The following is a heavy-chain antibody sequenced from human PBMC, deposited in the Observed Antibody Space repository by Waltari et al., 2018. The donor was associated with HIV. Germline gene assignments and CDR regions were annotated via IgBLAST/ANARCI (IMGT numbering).Heavy chain of an antibody. CDR1: GFVFSSYS. CDR3: VRDPKTSWGELDY. Sequence: EVQLVESGGGLVQPEESLRLHCAAPGFVFSSYSMNWVRQAPGEGMEWISCISSSGSTIYYADSVKGRFTVSRDNAENSLYLQMNSLRDEDTAVYYCVRDPKTSWGELDYWGQGTLVAVSS. J-gene: IGHJ4*02. CDR2: ISSSGSTI. D-gene: IGHD3-16*01. V-gene: IGHV3-48*02.